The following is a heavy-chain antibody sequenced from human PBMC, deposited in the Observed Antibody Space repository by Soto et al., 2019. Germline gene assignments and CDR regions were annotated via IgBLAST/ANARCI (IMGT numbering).Heavy chain of an antibody. J-gene: IGHJ4*02. CDR1: GFTFSSYG. CDR2: IWYDGSNK. V-gene: IGHV3-33*01. Sequence: GGSLRLSCAASGFTFSSYGMHWVRQAPGKGLEWVAVIWYDGSNKYYADSVKGRFTISRDNSKNTLYLQMNSLRAEDTAVYYCARAEYCSSTSCSPGTDFDYWGQGTLVTVSS. D-gene: IGHD2-2*01. CDR3: ARAEYCSSTSCSPGTDFDY.